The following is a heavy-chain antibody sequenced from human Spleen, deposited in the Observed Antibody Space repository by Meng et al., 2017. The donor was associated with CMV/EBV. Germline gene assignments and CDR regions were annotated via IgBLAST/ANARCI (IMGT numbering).Heavy chain of an antibody. Sequence: GESLKISCAASGFTFSSYWMSWVRQAPGKGLEWVANIKQDGSEKYYVDSVKGRFTISRDNSKNTVYLQMNSLRAEDTAVYYCAKEGSGDKPLDYWGQGTLVTVSS. J-gene: IGHJ4*02. CDR2: IKQDGSEK. V-gene: IGHV3-7*01. D-gene: IGHD4-17*01. CDR1: GFTFSSYW. CDR3: AKEGSGDKPLDY.